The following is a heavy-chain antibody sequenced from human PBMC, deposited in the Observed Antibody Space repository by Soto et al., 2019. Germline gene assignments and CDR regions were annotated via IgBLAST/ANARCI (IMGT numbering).Heavy chain of an antibody. CDR3: AKDFEGGGWYGDY. Sequence: QVQLVESGGGVVQPGRSLRLSCVASGFTFSTYAMHWVRQAPGKGLEWVAIISYDGSNKYYADSVKGRFTISRDNSKNTLYLQMDSLRAEDTAAYSCAKDFEGGGWYGDYWGLGTLVTVSS. V-gene: IGHV3-30*18. CDR2: ISYDGSNK. D-gene: IGHD6-19*01. CDR1: GFTFSTYA. J-gene: IGHJ4*02.